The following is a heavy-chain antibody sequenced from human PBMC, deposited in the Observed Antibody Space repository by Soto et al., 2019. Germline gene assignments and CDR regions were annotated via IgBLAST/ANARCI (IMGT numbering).Heavy chain of an antibody. CDR3: AATVFGEYSHYAFYV. CDR1: GDSITSVGYS. J-gene: IGHJ6*02. Sequence: QLQLQESGSGVVKPSQTLSLTCAVSGDSITSVGYSWSWIRQPPGKTLEWISYIYHTGTTYYTAALNGRVTISLDRSKNLISLSLNSVTAADTAVDYCAATVFGEYSHYAFYVWGQGTTVTVSS. V-gene: IGHV4-30-2*01. D-gene: IGHD3-3*01. CDR2: IYHTGTT.